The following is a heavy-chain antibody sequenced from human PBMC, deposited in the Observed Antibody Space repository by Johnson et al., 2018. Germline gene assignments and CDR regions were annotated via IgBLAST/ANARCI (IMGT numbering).Heavy chain of an antibody. CDR1: GGSFSGYY. V-gene: IGHV4-34*01. CDR3: ARVRRDGYPHQYGMDV. CDR2: INHSGST. J-gene: IGHJ6*02. D-gene: IGHD5-24*01. Sequence: QVQLQQWGAGLLKPSETLSLTCAVYGGSFSGYYWSWIRQPPGKGLEWIGEINHSGSTNYNPSLKSRVTISVDTSKNQFSLKLSSVTAEDTAVYYCARVRRDGYPHQYGMDVWGQGTTVTVSS.